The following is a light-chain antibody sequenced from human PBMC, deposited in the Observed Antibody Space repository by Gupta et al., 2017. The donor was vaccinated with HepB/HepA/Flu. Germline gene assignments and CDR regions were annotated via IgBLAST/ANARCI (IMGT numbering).Light chain of an antibody. CDR2: VVN. CDR3: SSSTGSNPVLV. V-gene: IGLV2-14*03. CDR1: SSDIGGYDF. Sequence: QSVLTQPASVSGSLGQSITVSCPGTSSDIGGYDFVSWYRQLPGTAPKSVMVVVNKRPSGVLERFSGYKAGNTASTKTSGLQAEDEADEYCSSSTGSNPVLVFGTGTTVTVL. J-gene: IGLJ1*01.